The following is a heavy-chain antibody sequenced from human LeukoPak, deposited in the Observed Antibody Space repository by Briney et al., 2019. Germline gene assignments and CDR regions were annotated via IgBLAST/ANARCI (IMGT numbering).Heavy chain of an antibody. CDR2: ISASGSNT. V-gene: IGHV3-23*01. D-gene: IGHD3-3*01. CDR1: GFTFSDYG. CDR3: AKALRDFWEPLAY. J-gene: IGHJ4*02. Sequence: GGSLRLSCAASGFTFSDYGMSWVRQTPEKWLEWVSAISASGSNTYYADSVKGRFTISRDNFRNTLYLQMNSLRAGDTAIYYCAKALRDFWEPLAYWGQGTLVTVSS.